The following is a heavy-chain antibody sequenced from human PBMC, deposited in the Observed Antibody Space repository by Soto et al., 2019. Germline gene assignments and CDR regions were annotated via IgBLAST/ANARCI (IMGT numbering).Heavy chain of an antibody. CDR1: GYRFISDW. V-gene: IGHV5-51*01. D-gene: IGHD2-15*01. J-gene: IGHJ3*01. CDR3: ATSKGFCSGGRCYVAFDV. Sequence: GESLKISCKASGYRFISDWIGWVRQMPGKGLEWMGIMYPGDSDTRYSPSFQGQVTISADKSISTAYLQWASLKASDPAKYFCATSKGFCSGGRCYVAFDVWGQGTMVTVSS. CDR2: MYPGDSDT.